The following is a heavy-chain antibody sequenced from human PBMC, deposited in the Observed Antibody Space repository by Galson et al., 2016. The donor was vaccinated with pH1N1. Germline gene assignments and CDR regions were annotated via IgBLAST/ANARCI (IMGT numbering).Heavy chain of an antibody. CDR3: AKYYYDSSGSGAIGTFDI. V-gene: IGHV5-51*01. Sequence: QSGAEVTKPGESLKISCKGSGFSFTSYWIGWVRQMPEKGLGWMGVIYPGDSDTRYSPSFQGQVTISADKSISTAYLQWSSLKAPDTAMYYCAKYYYDSSGSGAIGTFDIWGQGTMVT. CDR2: IYPGDSDT. CDR1: GFSFTSYW. J-gene: IGHJ3*02. D-gene: IGHD3-22*01.